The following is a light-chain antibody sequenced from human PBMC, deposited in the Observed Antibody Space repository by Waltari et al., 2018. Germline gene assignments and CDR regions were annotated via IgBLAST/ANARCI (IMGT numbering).Light chain of an antibody. V-gene: IGKV4-1*01. J-gene: IGKJ1*01. Sequence: TQSPDSLAVSLGERATINCKSSQSVLSSSNNKNYLAWYQQKPGQPPKLLIYWASTRESGVPDRFSGSGSGTDFTLTISSLQAEDVAVYYCQQCYTTPWTFGQGTKVEIK. CDR1: QSVLSSSNNKNY. CDR3: QQCYTTPWT. CDR2: WAS.